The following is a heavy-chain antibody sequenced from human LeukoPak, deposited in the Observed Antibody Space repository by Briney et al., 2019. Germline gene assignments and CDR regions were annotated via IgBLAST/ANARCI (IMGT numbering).Heavy chain of an antibody. V-gene: IGHV1-69*05. CDR1: GGTVRRYA. J-gene: IGHJ4*02. CDR3: ARVTYSSSWYDYFDY. CDR2: IVPMSGIT. Sequence: SVKVSCKASGGTVRRYAVNWVRQAPGQGLEWMGGIVPMSGITVYAQKFQGRVTITTDESTSTAYMELSSLRSEDTAVYYCARVTYSSSWYDYFDYWGQGTLVTVSS. D-gene: IGHD6-13*01.